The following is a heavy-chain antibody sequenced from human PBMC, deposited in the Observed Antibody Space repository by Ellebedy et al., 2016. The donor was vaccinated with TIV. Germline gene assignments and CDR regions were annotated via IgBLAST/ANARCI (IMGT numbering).Heavy chain of an antibody. D-gene: IGHD1-7*01. J-gene: IGHJ5*02. CDR3: ARDLSITGTGWFDP. CDR2: IKQDGSEK. Sequence: GESLKISXAASGFTFSSYWMSWVRQAPGKGLEWVANIKQDGSEKYYVDSVKGRFTISRDNAKNSLYLQMNSLRAEDTAVYYCARDLSITGTGWFDPWGQGTLVTVSS. CDR1: GFTFSSYW. V-gene: IGHV3-7*03.